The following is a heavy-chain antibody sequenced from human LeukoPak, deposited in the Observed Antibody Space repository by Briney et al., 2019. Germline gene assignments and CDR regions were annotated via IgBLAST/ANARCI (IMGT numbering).Heavy chain of an antibody. CDR1: GFTFRNSW. Sequence: GDSLRLSCAASGFTFRNSWMSWVRQAPGKGVEWVAEIKEDGSEKYYVDSVKGRFTISRDNAKSSLFLQMNNLRAEDTAVYYCARDPAYGALDYWGQGTLVTVS. V-gene: IGHV3-7*01. J-gene: IGHJ4*02. CDR2: IKEDGSEK. D-gene: IGHD4-17*01. CDR3: ARDPAYGALDY.